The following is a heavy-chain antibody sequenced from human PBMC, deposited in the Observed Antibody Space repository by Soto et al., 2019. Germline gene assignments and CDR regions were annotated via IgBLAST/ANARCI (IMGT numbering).Heavy chain of an antibody. V-gene: IGHV4-59*08. CDR1: GGSFNTYY. J-gene: IGHJ4*02. Sequence: SETLSLTCTVSGGSFNTYYWTWIRQPPGKGLEWIGYIFYSGGTSYNPSLKSRVTISVDTSKKQFSLSLSSVTAADTAVYYCASNIWGSHRFDYWGQGTLVTVS. CDR2: IFYSGGT. D-gene: IGHD3-16*01. CDR3: ASNIWGSHRFDY.